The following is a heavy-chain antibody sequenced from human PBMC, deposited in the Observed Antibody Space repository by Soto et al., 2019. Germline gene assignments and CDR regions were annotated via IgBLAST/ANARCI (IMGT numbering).Heavy chain of an antibody. D-gene: IGHD2-21*01. CDR2: MYNTGST. J-gene: IGHJ6*02. Sequence: SETLSLTCTVSGGSISSYYWSWIRQPPGKGLEWIGYMYNTGSTIYNPSLKSRVTISVDTSKNQFSLQLNSVTAAATAGYYCERYLWGYCGAHWYPLVVWGRRIMVTGSS. CDR3: ERYLWGYCGAHWYPLVV. CDR1: GGSISSYY. V-gene: IGHV4-59*01.